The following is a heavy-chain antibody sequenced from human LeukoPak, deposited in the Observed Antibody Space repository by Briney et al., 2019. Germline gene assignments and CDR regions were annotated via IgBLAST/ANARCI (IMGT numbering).Heavy chain of an antibody. Sequence: PSETLSLTCAAYGGSFSGYYWSWIRQPPGKGLEWIGEINHSGSTNYNPSLKSRVTISGDTSKNQFSLKLSPVTAADTAVYFCARVGYSYVINDWSRTGLGAYPTKYYYHMDVWGKGTTATVSS. D-gene: IGHD5-18*01. CDR3: ARVGYSYVINDWSRTGLGAYPTKYYYHMDV. CDR2: INHSGST. V-gene: IGHV4-34*01. CDR1: GGSFSGYY. J-gene: IGHJ6*03.